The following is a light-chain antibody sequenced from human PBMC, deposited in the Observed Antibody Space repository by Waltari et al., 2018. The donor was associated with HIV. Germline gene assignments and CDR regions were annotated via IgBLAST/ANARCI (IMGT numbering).Light chain of an antibody. V-gene: IGLV2-8*01. CDR1: SSDVGGYNY. Sequence: QSALTQPPSASGSPGQSVTISCTGTSSDVGGYNYVSWYHQHPGKAPKLMIYEVSRRPAGVPDRFSGSKSGNTASLTVSGLQAEDEADYYCSSYAGSNNVVFGGGTNLTVL. J-gene: IGLJ2*01. CDR3: SSYAGSNNVV. CDR2: EVS.